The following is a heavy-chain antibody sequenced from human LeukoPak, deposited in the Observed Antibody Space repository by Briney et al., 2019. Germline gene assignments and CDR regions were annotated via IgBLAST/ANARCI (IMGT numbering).Heavy chain of an antibody. CDR2: ISSSSSTI. CDR1: GFTFSNYS. Sequence: QTGGSLRLSCAASGFTFSNYSMNWVRQAPGKGLEWVSYISSSSSTIYYADSVKGRFTISRDNAKNSLYLQMNSLRAEDTAVYYCARFGGNYYYYYYMDVWGKGTTVTVSS. CDR3: ARFGGNYYYYYYMDV. J-gene: IGHJ6*03. V-gene: IGHV3-48*01. D-gene: IGHD3-10*01.